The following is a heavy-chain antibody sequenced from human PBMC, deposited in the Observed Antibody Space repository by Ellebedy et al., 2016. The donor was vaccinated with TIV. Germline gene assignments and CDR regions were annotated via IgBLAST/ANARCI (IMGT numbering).Heavy chain of an antibody. CDR3: AREDDDVLTGVSHGMGV. J-gene: IGHJ6*02. Sequence: PSETLSLTCSVSGDSIGSYFWNWIRQPPGKGLEWIGYIYHSGNTNYNPSLKSRVAISVDTYKNQFSLKLSSVTAADTAVYYCAREDDDVLTGVSHGMGVWGQGTTVTVSS. CDR1: GDSIGSYF. V-gene: IGHV4-59*01. D-gene: IGHD3-9*01. CDR2: IYHSGNT.